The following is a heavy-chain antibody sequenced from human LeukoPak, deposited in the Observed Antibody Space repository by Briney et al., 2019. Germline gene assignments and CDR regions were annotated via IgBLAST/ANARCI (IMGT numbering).Heavy chain of an antibody. Sequence: QTGGSLRLSCAASGFTFSSYSMNWVRQAPGKGLEWVSYISSSSSTIYYADSVKGRFTISRDNAKNSLYLQMNSLRDEDTAVYYCARPEITGSPFYYYYYGMDVWGQGTTVTVSS. CDR2: ISSSSSTI. CDR1: GFTFSSYS. J-gene: IGHJ6*02. V-gene: IGHV3-48*02. D-gene: IGHD3-16*01. CDR3: ARPEITGSPFYYYYYGMDV.